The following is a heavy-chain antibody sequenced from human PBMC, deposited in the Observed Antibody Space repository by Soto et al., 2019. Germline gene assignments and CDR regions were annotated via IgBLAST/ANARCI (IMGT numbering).Heavy chain of an antibody. Sequence: GGSLRLSCAGSPFTFATYWMTWVRQTPEKKPQWVATIKQDGTEIFYADSVRGRFTISRDNTKNSLYLQMKSLRPEDSTVYYCARGHVRMLLVGSLPLGWMYVWGTATKLT. CDR3: ARGHVRMLLVGSLPLGWMYV. J-gene: IGHJ6*03. D-gene: IGHD2-8*01. CDR1: PFTFATYW. CDR2: IKQDGTEI. V-gene: IGHV3-7*03.